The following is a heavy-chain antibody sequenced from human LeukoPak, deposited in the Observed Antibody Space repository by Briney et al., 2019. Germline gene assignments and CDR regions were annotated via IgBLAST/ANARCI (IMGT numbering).Heavy chain of an antibody. CDR2: INPNSGGT. J-gene: IGHJ6*03. CDR3: ARALGYCSSTSCYYMDV. Sequence: ASVKVSCKASGYTFTGYYMHWVRQAPGQGLEWMGWINPNSGGTNYAQKFQGRVIMTRDTSISTAYMELSRLRSDDTAVYYCARALGYCSSTSCYYMDVWGKGTTVTVSS. V-gene: IGHV1-2*02. CDR1: GYTFTGYY. D-gene: IGHD2-2*01.